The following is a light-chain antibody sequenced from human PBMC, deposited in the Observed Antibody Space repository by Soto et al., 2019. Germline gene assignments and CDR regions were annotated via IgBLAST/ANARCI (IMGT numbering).Light chain of an antibody. CDR1: RDVDSNF. Sequence: EIVLTQSPGTLSLSPGERATLSCRASRDVDSNFLAGYQQRPGQAPRLLFYGSSRRATGIPDRFSGSGSGTDFTLTISRVGPEDISVYFCHQYYSSITFGGGTKVEVK. CDR3: HQYYSSIT. J-gene: IGKJ4*01. CDR2: GSS. V-gene: IGKV3-20*01.